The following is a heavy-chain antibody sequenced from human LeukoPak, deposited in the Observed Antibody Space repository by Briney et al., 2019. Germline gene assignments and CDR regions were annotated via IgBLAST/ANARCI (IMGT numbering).Heavy chain of an antibody. CDR3: ARQYDSSGYSAFDI. CDR2: ISYDGSNK. CDR1: GFTFSSYG. V-gene: IGHV3-30*03. J-gene: IGHJ3*02. D-gene: IGHD3-22*01. Sequence: GGSLRLSCAASGFTFSSYGMHWVRQAPGKGLEWVAVISYDGSNKFYADSVKGRFTISRDNSKNTLYLQMNSLRAEDTAVYYCARQYDSSGYSAFDIWGQGAMVTVSS.